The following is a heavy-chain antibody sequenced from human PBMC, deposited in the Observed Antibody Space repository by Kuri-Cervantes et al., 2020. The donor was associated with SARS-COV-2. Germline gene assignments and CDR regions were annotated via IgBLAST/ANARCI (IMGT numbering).Heavy chain of an antibody. Sequence: SVPVSLMASRYTFTGYYMHWVRQAPGQGPEWMGWINPNSGGTNYAQKFQGRVTMTRDTSISTAYMELRSLRSEDTAVYYCARVSEDIVATEFSYWRQVTLVTVSS. CDR3: ARVSEDIVATEFSY. CDR2: INPNSGGT. V-gene: IGHV1-2*02. D-gene: IGHD5-12*01. CDR1: RYTFTGYY. J-gene: IGHJ4*02.